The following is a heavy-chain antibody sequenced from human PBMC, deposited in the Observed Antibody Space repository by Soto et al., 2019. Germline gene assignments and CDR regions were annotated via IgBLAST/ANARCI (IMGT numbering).Heavy chain of an antibody. CDR2: IDPSDSYT. Sequence: EVQLVQSGAEVKKPGESLRISCKGSGYSFTSYWISWVRQMPGKGLEWMGKIDPSDSYTKYSPSFQGHVTISADKSVNTANLQWSSLTASDTAIYYCARQEMATIEDAFDIWGQGTMVTVSS. CDR1: GYSFTSYW. CDR3: ARQEMATIEDAFDI. D-gene: IGHD5-12*01. J-gene: IGHJ3*02. V-gene: IGHV5-10-1*03.